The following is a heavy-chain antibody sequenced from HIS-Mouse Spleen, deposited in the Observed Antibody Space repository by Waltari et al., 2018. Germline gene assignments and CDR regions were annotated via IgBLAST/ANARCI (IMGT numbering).Heavy chain of an antibody. CDR3: AKDNWGNYFDY. CDR2: ISYDGSNK. V-gene: IGHV3-30*18. Sequence: QVQLVESGGGVVQPGRSLRLSCAASGFTFSRYGLHWVRQAPGKGLEWVAVISYDGSNKYYADSVKGRFTISRDNSKNTLYLQMNSLRAEDTAVYYCAKDNWGNYFDYWGQGTLVTVSS. D-gene: IGHD7-27*01. CDR1: GFTFSRYG. J-gene: IGHJ4*02.